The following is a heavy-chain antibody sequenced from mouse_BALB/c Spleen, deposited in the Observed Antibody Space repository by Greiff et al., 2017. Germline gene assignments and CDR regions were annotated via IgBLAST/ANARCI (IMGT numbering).Heavy chain of an antibody. V-gene: IGHV3-8*02. CDR2: ISYSGST. D-gene: IGHD1-2*01. CDR1: GDSITSGY. CDR3: ARGLTTAGWFAY. J-gene: IGHJ3*01. Sequence: ESGPSLVKPSQTLSLTCSVTGDSITSGYWDWVRKFPGNKLEYMGYISYSGSTYYNPSLKSRISITRDTSKNQYYLQLSSVTTEDAATYYCARGLTTAGWFAYWGQGTLVTVSA.